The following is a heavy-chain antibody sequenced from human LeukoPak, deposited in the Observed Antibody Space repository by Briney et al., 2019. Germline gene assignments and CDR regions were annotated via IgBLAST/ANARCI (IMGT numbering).Heavy chain of an antibody. CDR3: ARGSGSYRTPYYYIDV. V-gene: IGHV3-53*01. J-gene: IGHJ6*03. CDR2: IYSGGST. D-gene: IGHD3-10*01. CDR1: VFTVSSNY. Sequence: GGSLRLSRAASVFTVSSNYMSWVRLAAGKGLEWVSVIYSGGSTYYADSVKGRFTISRDNAKNTLYLQMNSLRAEDTAVYYCARGSGSYRTPYYYIDVWATGTTVTVSS.